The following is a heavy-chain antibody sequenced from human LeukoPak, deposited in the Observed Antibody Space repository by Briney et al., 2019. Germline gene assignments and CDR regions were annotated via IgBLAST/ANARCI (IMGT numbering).Heavy chain of an antibody. CDR2: ICPDGTVT. Sequence: PGGSLRLSCAASGFTFSSYAMSWVRQAPGKGPMWVSRICPDGTVTNYADSVKARFSISRDNARNTVYLQMSSLRAEDTAVYYCVRDFRSADYWGQGTLVTVSS. J-gene: IGHJ4*02. CDR1: GFTFSSYA. V-gene: IGHV3-74*01. CDR3: VRDFRSADY.